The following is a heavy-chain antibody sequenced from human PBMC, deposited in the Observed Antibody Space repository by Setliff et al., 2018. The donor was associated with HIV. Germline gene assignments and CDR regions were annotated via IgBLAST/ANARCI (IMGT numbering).Heavy chain of an antibody. J-gene: IGHJ6*03. CDR2: INHGGTT. CDR3: ARVPPGDSGQAYYYMDV. V-gene: IGHV4-34*01. CDR1: GGSFSGYY. Sequence: PSETLSLTCAVYGGSFSGYYWSWIRQPPGKGLEWIGEINHGGTTDYNPSLKSRVTISIDTSKNQFSLKLSSVTAADTAVYYCARVPPGDSGQAYYYMDVWGKGITVTVSS. D-gene: IGHD5-12*01.